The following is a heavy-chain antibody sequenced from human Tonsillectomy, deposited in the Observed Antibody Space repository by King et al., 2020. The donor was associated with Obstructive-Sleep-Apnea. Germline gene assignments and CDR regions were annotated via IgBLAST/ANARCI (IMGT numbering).Heavy chain of an antibody. Sequence: VQLVESGGGLVKPGGSLRLSCAATGFTCKTSSMHWVRQAPGKGLEWVSSISSSSYYIFYGDSVKGRFAVSRDNAKNSLYLQMNSLRGEDTAVYYCARVRLYCGGDCYSDAFDIWGQGTMVTVSS. J-gene: IGHJ3*02. CDR2: ISSSSYYI. D-gene: IGHD2-21*02. CDR1: GFTCKTSS. V-gene: IGHV3-21*01. CDR3: ARVRLYCGGDCYSDAFDI.